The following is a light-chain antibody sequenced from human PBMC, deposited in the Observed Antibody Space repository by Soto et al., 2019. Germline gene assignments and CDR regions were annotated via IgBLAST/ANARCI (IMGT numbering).Light chain of an antibody. CDR1: SRDVGGYNY. Sequence: QSALTQPASVSGSPGQSNTISCTGTSRDVGGYNYVSWYQQHPGKAPKLMIYEVSNRHSGVSNRFSGSKSGNTASLTISGLQAEDEADYYCSSYTSSSTGVFGGGTKVTVL. CDR3: SSYTSSSTGV. V-gene: IGLV2-14*01. CDR2: EVS. J-gene: IGLJ2*01.